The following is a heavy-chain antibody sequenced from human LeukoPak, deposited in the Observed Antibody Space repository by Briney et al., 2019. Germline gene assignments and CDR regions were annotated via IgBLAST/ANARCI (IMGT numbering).Heavy chain of an antibody. CDR3: ASGITFGGVIVPGV. J-gene: IGHJ4*02. V-gene: IGHV4-59*01. Sequence: SETLSLTCTVSGGSISSYYWSWIRQPLGKGLEWIGYIYYSGSTNYNPSLKSRVTISVDTSKKQFSLKLSSVTAADTAVYYCASGITFGGVIVPGVWGQGTLVTVSS. CDR2: IYYSGST. CDR1: GGSISSYY. D-gene: IGHD3-16*02.